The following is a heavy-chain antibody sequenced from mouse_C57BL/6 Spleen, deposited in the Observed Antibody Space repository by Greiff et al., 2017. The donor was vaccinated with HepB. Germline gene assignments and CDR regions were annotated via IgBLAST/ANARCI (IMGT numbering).Heavy chain of an antibody. Sequence: EVKLQESGPGLVKPSQSLSLTCSVTGYSITSGYYWNWIRQFPGNKLEWMGYISYDGSNNYNPSLKNRISNTRDTSKNQFFLKLNSVTTEDTATYYCARDDYDYDYFDYWGQGTTLTVSS. CDR3: ARDDYDYDYFDY. CDR2: ISYDGSN. J-gene: IGHJ2*01. V-gene: IGHV3-6*01. D-gene: IGHD2-4*01. CDR1: GYSITSGYY.